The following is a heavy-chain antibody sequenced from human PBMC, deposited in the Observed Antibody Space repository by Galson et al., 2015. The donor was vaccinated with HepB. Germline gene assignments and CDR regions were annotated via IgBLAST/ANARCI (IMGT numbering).Heavy chain of an antibody. Sequence: SVKVSCKASGGTFSRYAISWVRQAPGQGLEWMGGIIPIFGTANYAQKFQGRVTITADESTSTAYMELSSLRSEDTAVYYCATRYSGSYHPNDAFDIWGQGTMVTVSS. V-gene: IGHV1-69*13. CDR2: IIPIFGTA. CDR3: ATRYSGSYHPNDAFDI. J-gene: IGHJ3*02. CDR1: GGTFSRYA. D-gene: IGHD1-26*01.